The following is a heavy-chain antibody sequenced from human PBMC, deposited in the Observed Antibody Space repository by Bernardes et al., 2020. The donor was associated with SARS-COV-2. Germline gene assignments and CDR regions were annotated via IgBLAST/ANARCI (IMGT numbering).Heavy chain of an antibody. CDR3: VRAGDQYFDS. J-gene: IGHJ4*02. CDR1: EHTVANFC. Sequence: ASVKVSCKASEHTVANFCMHWVLHAPGQGLEWMVMICPTDADTRYAEKFQGRVTMTRDTSTSTVYMELSALRSEDTAVYYCVRAGDQYFDSWGQGTPVTVSS. D-gene: IGHD7-27*01. V-gene: IGHV1-46*01. CDR2: ICPTDADT.